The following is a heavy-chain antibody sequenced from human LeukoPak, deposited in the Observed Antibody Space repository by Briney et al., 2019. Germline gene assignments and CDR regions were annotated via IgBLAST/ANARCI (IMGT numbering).Heavy chain of an antibody. D-gene: IGHD3-9*01. V-gene: IGHV4-34*01. CDR1: GGSFSGYY. J-gene: IGHJ4*02. Sequence: SETLSLTCAVYGGSFSGYYWSWIRQPPGKGLEWIGEINHGGSTNYNPSLKSRVTISVDTSENQFSLKLSSVTAADTAVYYCARGSVTGHYTFDYWGQGTLVTVSS. CDR2: INHGGST. CDR3: ARGSVTGHYTFDY.